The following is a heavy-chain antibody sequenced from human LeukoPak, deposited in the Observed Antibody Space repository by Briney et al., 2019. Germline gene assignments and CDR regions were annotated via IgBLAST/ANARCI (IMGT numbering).Heavy chain of an antibody. J-gene: IGHJ4*02. CDR1: GFTFTTYS. Sequence: PGGSLRLSCAASGFTFTTYSMNWVRQVPGKGLEWVSSITSSSTSMYYADSVKGRFTISRDNAKNSLYLQMNSLRAEDTAVYYCARTYYDILTGYNPCFDYWGQGTLVTVSS. V-gene: IGHV3-21*01. CDR3: ARTYYDILTGYNPCFDY. CDR2: ITSSSTSM. D-gene: IGHD3-9*01.